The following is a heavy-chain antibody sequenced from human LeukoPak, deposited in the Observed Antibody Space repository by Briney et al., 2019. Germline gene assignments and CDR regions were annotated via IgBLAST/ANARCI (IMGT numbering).Heavy chain of an antibody. Sequence: PGGSLRLSCAASGFIFNNYYMSWIRQAPGKGLEWVAYISHSDDTTYYADSVKGRFTISRDNSKSTLFLQMNSLRVEDTAVYYCAKDQSPKRYRQTSDSWGQGTLVTVSS. V-gene: IGHV3-11*01. CDR1: GFIFNNYY. J-gene: IGHJ4*02. D-gene: IGHD5-18*01. CDR3: AKDQSPKRYRQTSDS. CDR2: ISHSDDTT.